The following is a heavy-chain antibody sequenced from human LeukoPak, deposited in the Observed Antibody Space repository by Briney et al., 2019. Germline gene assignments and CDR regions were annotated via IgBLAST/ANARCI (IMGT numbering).Heavy chain of an antibody. CDR1: GYTFTSYG. V-gene: IGHV1-18*01. Sequence: ASVKVSCKASGYTFTSYGISWVRQAPGQGLEWMGWISAYNGNTNYAQKLQGRVTMTTDTSTSTAYMELRSLRSDDTAVYYCARVPYGSGSYYHDGWGQGTLVTVSS. D-gene: IGHD3-10*01. CDR2: ISAYNGNT. CDR3: ARVPYGSGSYYHDG. J-gene: IGHJ4*02.